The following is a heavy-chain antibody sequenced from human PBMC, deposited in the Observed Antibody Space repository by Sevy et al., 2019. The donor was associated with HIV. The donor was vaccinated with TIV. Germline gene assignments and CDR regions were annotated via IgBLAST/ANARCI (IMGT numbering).Heavy chain of an antibody. D-gene: IGHD2-8*01. CDR1: GGSVSSDNYY. J-gene: IGHJ5*02. V-gene: IGHV4-31*11. Sequence: SETLSLTCAVSGGSVSSDNYYWTWIRQHPGKGLEWIGYIYHLGSTSSNPSLKSRVTISVDTSKNQFSLKLRSVTAADTAVYFCVRETGYCSNGVCYTGWFDPWGQGTLVTVS. CDR2: IYHLGST. CDR3: VRETGYCSNGVCYTGWFDP.